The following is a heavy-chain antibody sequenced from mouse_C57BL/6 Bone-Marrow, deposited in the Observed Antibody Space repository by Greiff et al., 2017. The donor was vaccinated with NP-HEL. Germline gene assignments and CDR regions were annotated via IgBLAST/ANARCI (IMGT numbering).Heavy chain of an antibody. CDR2: IWRGGST. J-gene: IGHJ4*01. D-gene: IGHD1-1*01. CDR3: AKNPVVARDYYAMDY. CDR1: GFSLTSYG. V-gene: IGHV2-5*01. Sequence: QVHVKQSGPGLVQPSQSLSITCTVSGFSLTSYGVHWVRQSPGKGLEWLGVIWRGGSTDYNAAFMSSLSITKNNSKSQVFFKMNSLQADDTAIYCCAKNPVVARDYYAMDYWGQGTSVTVSS.